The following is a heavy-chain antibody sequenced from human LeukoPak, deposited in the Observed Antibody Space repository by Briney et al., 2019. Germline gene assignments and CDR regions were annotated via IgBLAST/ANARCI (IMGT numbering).Heavy chain of an antibody. J-gene: IGHJ4*02. D-gene: IGHD3-10*01. CDR1: GFTFSSYS. V-gene: IGHV3-21*01. CDR2: ISSSSSYI. Sequence: GGSLRLSCAASGFTFSSYSMNWVRQAPGKGLEWVSSISSSSSYIYYADSVKGRFTISRDNAKNSLYLQMNSLRAEDTAVYYCASDPRPGSYFPDYWGQGTLVTVSS. CDR3: ASDPRPGSYFPDY.